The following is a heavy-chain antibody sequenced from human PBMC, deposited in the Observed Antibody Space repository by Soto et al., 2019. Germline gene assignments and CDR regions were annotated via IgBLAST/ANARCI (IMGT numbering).Heavy chain of an antibody. D-gene: IGHD3-16*01. CDR3: ARHVSYDYVRGSPGSFDI. CDR1: GYSVTSYW. J-gene: IGHJ3*02. Sequence: GESLKISCKGSGYSVTSYWIGWVRQMPGKGLEWMGIIYPGDSDTRYSPSFQGQVTISADKSISTAYLQWSSLKASDTAMYYCARHVSYDYVRGSPGSFDIWGQGTMVTVSS. CDR2: IYPGDSDT. V-gene: IGHV5-51*01.